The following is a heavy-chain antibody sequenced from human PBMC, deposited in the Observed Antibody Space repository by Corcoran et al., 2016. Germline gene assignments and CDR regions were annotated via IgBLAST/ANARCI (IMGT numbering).Heavy chain of an antibody. Sequence: HIQVLQSGHEVQKSGTSVKVSCKTSGFTFTNSAVQWVRQVRGQHLEWIGWIIVGSGKTNHAQKFQNRVTITRDMSPSTAYMELSSLMSADTAVYYCAAEIYGGGPCFKFDYWGQGSLVTVSS. CDR1: GFTFTNSA. CDR3: AAEIYGGGPCFKFDY. V-gene: IGHV1-58*01. D-gene: IGHD2-15*01. J-gene: IGHJ4*02. CDR2: IIVGSGKT.